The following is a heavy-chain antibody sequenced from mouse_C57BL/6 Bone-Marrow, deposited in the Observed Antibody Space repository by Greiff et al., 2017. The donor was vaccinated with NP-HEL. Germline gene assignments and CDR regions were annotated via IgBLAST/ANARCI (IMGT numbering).Heavy chain of an antibody. Sequence: QVQLQQSGAELAKPGASVKLSCKASGYTFTSYWMHWVKQRPGQGLEWIGYINPSSGYTKYNQKFKDKATLTADKSSSTAYMQLSSLTYEDSAVYYCARGQWLRRAWFAYWGQGTLVTVSA. CDR2: INPSSGYT. CDR3: ARGQWLRRAWFAY. J-gene: IGHJ3*01. D-gene: IGHD2-2*01. CDR1: GYTFTSYW. V-gene: IGHV1-7*01.